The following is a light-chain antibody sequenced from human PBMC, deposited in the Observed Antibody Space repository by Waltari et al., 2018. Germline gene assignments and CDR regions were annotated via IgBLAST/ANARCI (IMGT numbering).Light chain of an antibody. V-gene: IGLV2-14*03. Sequence: QSALTQPASVSGSPGQSITISCTGTSSDVGGYDYVSWYQQHPGKAPKPLIYDVTKRPSGVSNRFSGSKSANTASLTISGLQAEDEADYYCFSYRRSSTWVFGEGTKLTVL. CDR2: DVT. CDR3: FSYRRSSTWV. CDR1: SSDVGGYDY. J-gene: IGLJ3*02.